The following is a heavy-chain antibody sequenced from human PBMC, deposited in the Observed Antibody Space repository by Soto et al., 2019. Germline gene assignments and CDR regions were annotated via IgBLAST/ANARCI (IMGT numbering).Heavy chain of an antibody. Sequence: PGGSLRLSCAASGFTFGYYWMNWVRQAPGKGLGRVATRKWDASEKKYVDAVKGRFTMSRENAKNSVYMQMDSLKAEDTAVYYCARGSDYRSGASVYHNLDSWGQGTV. J-gene: IGHJ4*02. CDR2: RKWDASEK. CDR1: GFTFGYYW. CDR3: ARGSDYRSGASVYHNLDS. D-gene: IGHD3-10*01. V-gene: IGHV3-7*04.